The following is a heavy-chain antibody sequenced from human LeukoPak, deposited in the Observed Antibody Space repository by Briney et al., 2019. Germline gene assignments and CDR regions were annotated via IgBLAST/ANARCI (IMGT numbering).Heavy chain of an antibody. J-gene: IGHJ4*02. V-gene: IGHV3-33*01. Sequence: PGRSLRLSCAASGFTFINYAMHWVRQAPGKGLEGVALIWYDGSNEFYADSVKGRFTISRDNSKNTLYLQMNSLRAEDTAIYYCAREAGYDTGGYPRDYWGQGTLVTVSS. CDR2: IWYDGSNE. CDR1: GFTFINYA. D-gene: IGHD2-8*02. CDR3: AREAGYDTGGYPRDY.